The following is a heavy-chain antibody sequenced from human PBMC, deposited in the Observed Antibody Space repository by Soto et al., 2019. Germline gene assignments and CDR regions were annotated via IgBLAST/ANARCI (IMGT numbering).Heavy chain of an antibody. CDR3: AKPSYSSSSLGGWDWFDP. Sequence: GGSLRLSCAASGFTFSSYAMSWVHQAPGKGLEWVSAISGSGGSTYYADSVKGRFTISRDNSKNTLYLQMNSLRAEDTAVYYCAKPSYSSSSLGGWDWFDPWGQGTLVTVSS. D-gene: IGHD6-6*01. V-gene: IGHV3-23*01. J-gene: IGHJ5*02. CDR2: ISGSGGST. CDR1: GFTFSSYA.